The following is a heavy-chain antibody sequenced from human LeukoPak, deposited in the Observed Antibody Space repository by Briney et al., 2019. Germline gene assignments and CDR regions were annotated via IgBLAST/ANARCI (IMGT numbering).Heavy chain of an antibody. Sequence: SETLSLTCTASGGSISSYYWSWIRQPPGKGLEWIGYIYYSGSTNYNPSLKSRVTISVDTSKNQFSLKLSSVTAADTAVYYCARQSISGSSLSYFDYWGQGTLVNVSS. CDR2: IYYSGST. V-gene: IGHV4-59*01. CDR3: ARQSISGSSLSYFDY. J-gene: IGHJ4*02. CDR1: GGSISSYY. D-gene: IGHD3-22*01.